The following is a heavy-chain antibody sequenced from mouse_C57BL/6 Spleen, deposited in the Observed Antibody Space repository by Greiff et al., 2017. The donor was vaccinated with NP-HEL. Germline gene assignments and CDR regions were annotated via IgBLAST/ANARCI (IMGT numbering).Heavy chain of an antibody. V-gene: IGHV1-47*01. Sequence: VQLQQSGAELVKPGASVKMSCKASGYTFTTYPIEWMKQNHGKSLEWIGNFHPYNDDTKYNEKFKGKATLTVEKSSSTVYLELSRLTSDDSAVYYCARGFGYYYGSSYYYAMDYWGQGTSVTVSS. D-gene: IGHD1-1*01. CDR2: FHPYNDDT. CDR1: GYTFTTYP. J-gene: IGHJ4*01. CDR3: ARGFGYYYGSSYYYAMDY.